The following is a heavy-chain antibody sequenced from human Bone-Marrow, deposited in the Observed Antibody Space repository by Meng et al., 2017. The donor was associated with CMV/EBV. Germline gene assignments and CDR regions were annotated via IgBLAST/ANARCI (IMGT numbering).Heavy chain of an antibody. CDR3: ARGGSCSSTSCNRYFDL. CDR1: GGTFSSYA. Sequence: SVKVSCKASGGTFSSYAISWVRQAPGQGLEWMGGIIPIFGTANYAQKFQGRATITTDESTSTAYMELSSLRSEDTAVYYCARGGSCSSTSCNRYFDLWGRGTLVTVSS. D-gene: IGHD2-2*01. J-gene: IGHJ2*01. CDR2: IIPIFGTA. V-gene: IGHV1-69*05.